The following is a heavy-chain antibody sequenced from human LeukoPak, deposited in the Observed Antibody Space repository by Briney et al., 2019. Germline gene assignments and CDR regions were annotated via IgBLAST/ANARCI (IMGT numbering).Heavy chain of an antibody. CDR1: GVSISSGGYS. D-gene: IGHD4-17*01. CDR2: IYHSGST. CDR3: ASVHDYGAYGEGTFVP. J-gene: IGHJ5*02. Sequence: SQTLSLTCAVSGVSISSGGYSWIWIPQPPGKGLEWIGYIYHSGSTYYNPSLKIRVTMSVDSAKNQFSLKLSCVTAADTAVYFGASVHDYGAYGEGTFVPWGQGTLVTVSS. V-gene: IGHV4-30-2*01.